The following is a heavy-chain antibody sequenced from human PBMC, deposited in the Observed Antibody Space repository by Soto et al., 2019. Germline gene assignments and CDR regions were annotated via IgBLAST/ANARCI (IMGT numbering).Heavy chain of an antibody. Sequence: PSETLSLTCSVSGVSMSGFYWSWIRQSPGQGLEWIGYTYYNGRTTYNPSLRSRVSISADMSKNQFFLNLTSVTAADTAVYYCARHSSGYFHIDYWGQGTMVTVYS. J-gene: IGHJ4*02. V-gene: IGHV4-59*13. CDR1: GVSMSGFY. CDR3: ARHSSGYFHIDY. D-gene: IGHD3-22*01. CDR2: TYYNGRT.